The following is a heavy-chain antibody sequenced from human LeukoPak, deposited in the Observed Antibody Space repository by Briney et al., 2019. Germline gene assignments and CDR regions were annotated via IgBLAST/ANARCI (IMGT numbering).Heavy chain of an antibody. CDR3: ARDGTAPGLYFDL. V-gene: IGHV3-7*01. J-gene: IGHJ4*01. Sequence: PGGSLGLSCGVSGFTFNNYWMNWVRQAPGKGLEWVASIRQDGNEKSYVDSLKGRFTISRDNAKNSLYLQMSSLRAEDTAVYYCARDGTAPGLYFDLWGQGTLVTVSS. CDR2: IRQDGNEK. CDR1: GFTFNNYW. D-gene: IGHD6-13*01.